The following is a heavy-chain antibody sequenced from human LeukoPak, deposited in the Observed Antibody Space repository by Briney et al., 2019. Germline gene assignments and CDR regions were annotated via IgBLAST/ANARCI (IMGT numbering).Heavy chain of an antibody. CDR3: TTRGGSFSIFDC. CDR1: GFTFSDAW. J-gene: IGHJ4*02. D-gene: IGHD1-26*01. Sequence: PGGSLRLSCAASGFTFSDAWMSWVRQAPGKGLEWVGRIKSKTDGGTTDYAAPVKGRSTISRDDSKNTLYLQMNSLKTEDTAVYYCTTRGGSFSIFDCWGQGTLVTVSS. V-gene: IGHV3-15*01. CDR2: IKSKTDGGTT.